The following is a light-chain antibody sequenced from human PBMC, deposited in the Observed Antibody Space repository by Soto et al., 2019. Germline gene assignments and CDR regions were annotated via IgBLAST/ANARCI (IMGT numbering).Light chain of an antibody. CDR1: QSVDIN. J-gene: IGKJ1*01. Sequence: EIVLTQSPATLSVSPGERVTPSCRASQSVDINLASYQQKPGQAPRLLIYGASTKATDMPGRFSGRGSGTEFTLTISSLQSEDFAVYYCQQYRNWPRTFGQGTKVDIK. V-gene: IGKV3-15*01. CDR2: GAS. CDR3: QQYRNWPRT.